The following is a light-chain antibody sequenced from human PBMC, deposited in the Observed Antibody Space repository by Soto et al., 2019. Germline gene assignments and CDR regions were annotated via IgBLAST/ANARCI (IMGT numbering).Light chain of an antibody. Sequence: QSVLTQPASVSGSPGQSITISCTGTSSDVGSYNLVSWYQQHPGKAPKLMIYEDSKRPSGVSDRFSGSKSGNTASLTISGLQAEDEADYYCCSYAGSSTLYVFXTGTKVTVL. CDR3: CSYAGSSTLYV. V-gene: IGLV2-23*01. J-gene: IGLJ1*01. CDR2: EDS. CDR1: SSDVGSYNL.